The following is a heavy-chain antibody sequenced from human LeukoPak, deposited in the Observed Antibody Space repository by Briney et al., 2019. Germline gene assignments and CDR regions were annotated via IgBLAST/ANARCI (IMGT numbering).Heavy chain of an antibody. CDR1: GGTFSSYA. CDR2: IIPIFGTA. V-gene: IGHV1-69*01. Sequence: SVKVSFKASGGTFSSYAISWVRQAPGQGLEWMGGIIPIFGTANYAQKFQGRVTITADESTSTAYMELSSLRSEDTAVYYCASGYYYDSSGPPRWFFDYWGQGTLVTVSS. J-gene: IGHJ4*02. D-gene: IGHD3-22*01. CDR3: ASGYYYDSSGPPRWFFDY.